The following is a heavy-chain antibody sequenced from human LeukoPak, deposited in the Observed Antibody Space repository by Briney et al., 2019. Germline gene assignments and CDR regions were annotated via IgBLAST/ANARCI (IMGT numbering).Heavy chain of an antibody. D-gene: IGHD3-22*01. CDR1: GGSISSYY. CDR2: IYYSGST. CDR3: ARFLYYYDSSGYDPPNWFDP. V-gene: IGHV4-59*01. Sequence: SETLSLTCTVSGGSISSYYWSWIRQPPGKGLEWIGCIYYSGSTNYNPSLKSRVTISVDTSKNQFSLKLSSVTAADTAVYYCARFLYYYDSSGYDPPNWFDPWGQGTLVTVSS. J-gene: IGHJ5*02.